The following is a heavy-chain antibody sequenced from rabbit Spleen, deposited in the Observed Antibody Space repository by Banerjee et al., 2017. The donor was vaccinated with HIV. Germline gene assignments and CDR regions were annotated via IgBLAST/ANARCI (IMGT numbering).Heavy chain of an antibody. V-gene: IGHV1S47*01. D-gene: IGHD6-1*01. CDR2: IEPIFGRT. CDR1: GFDFSNYG. CDR3: ARDSAFFYGGYGYGADL. Sequence: QEQLVESGGGLVQPGGSLKLSCKASGFDFSNYGVSWVRQAPGKGLEWIGYIEPIFGRTYYANWVNGRFTVSSHNAQNTLYLQLNSLTAADTATYFCARDSAFFYGGYGYGADLWGQGTLVTVS. J-gene: IGHJ4*01.